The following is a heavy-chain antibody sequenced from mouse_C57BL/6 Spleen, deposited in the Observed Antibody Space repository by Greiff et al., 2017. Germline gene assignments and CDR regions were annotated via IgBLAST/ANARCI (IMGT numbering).Heavy chain of an antibody. D-gene: IGHD4-1*01. Sequence: QVQLQQPGAELVMPGASVKLSCKASGYTFTSYWMHWVKQRPGQDLEWIGEIDPSDSYTNYNQKFKGKSTLTVDKSSSTAYMQLSSLTSEDSAVYYCARSGNWDLYYFDYWGQGTTLTVSS. CDR1: GYTFTSYW. CDR3: ARSGNWDLYYFDY. J-gene: IGHJ2*01. V-gene: IGHV1-69*01. CDR2: IDPSDSYT.